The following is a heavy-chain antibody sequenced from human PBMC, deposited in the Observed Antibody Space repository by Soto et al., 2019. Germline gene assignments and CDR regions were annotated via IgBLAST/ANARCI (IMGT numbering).Heavy chain of an antibody. D-gene: IGHD6-19*01. CDR1: GDSISNSRW. Sequence: QVQLQESGPGLVKPSGTLSLTCAVSGDSISNSRWWTWVRQPPGKGLEWIGDIFHSGDTNYNPSLKSRVFISVDKSQNQCSLKVSSVTAADTAVYYCAYSTGWYRHDVWGQGTVVTVSS. CDR3: AYSTGWYRHDV. V-gene: IGHV4-4*02. J-gene: IGHJ3*01. CDR2: IFHSGDT.